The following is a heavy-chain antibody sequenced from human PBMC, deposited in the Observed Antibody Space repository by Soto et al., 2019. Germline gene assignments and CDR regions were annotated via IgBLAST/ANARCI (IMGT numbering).Heavy chain of an antibody. D-gene: IGHD5-12*01. CDR3: ARPGRDGYTTRKRGELDY. Sequence: SETLSLTCTVSGGSVSSGSYYWSWIRQPPGKGLEWIGYIYYSGSTNYNPSLKSRVTISVDTSKNQFSLKLSSVTAADTAVYYCARPGRDGYTTRKRGELDYWGQGTLVTVSS. CDR2: IYYSGST. V-gene: IGHV4-61*01. CDR1: GGSVSSGSYY. J-gene: IGHJ4*02.